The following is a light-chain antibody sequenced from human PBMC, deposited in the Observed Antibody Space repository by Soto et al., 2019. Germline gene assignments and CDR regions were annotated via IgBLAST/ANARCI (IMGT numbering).Light chain of an antibody. CDR1: QSLSRNY. Sequence: EIVLTQSPGTLSLSPGEGATLSCRASQSLSRNYLAWYQHKPGQAPRLLIYTASKRATGVPPRFSGSGSGTDFTLTISRLEPEDFALYYCQQYDNSPLTFGQGTKVEI. V-gene: IGKV3-20*01. CDR3: QQYDNSPLT. CDR2: TAS. J-gene: IGKJ1*01.